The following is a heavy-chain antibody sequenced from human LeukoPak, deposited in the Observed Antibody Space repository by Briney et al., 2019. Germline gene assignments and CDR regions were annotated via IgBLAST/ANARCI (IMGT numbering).Heavy chain of an antibody. Sequence: ASVNVSCKVSGYTLTELSMHWVRQAPGTGLEWVGGFDPEDDGTIYAQKFQGRVSMTEDTSTSTVYMELSSLRSEDTAVYYCARDRPDPYGGNGDDAFDIWGQGTMVTVSS. CDR2: FDPEDDGT. CDR3: ARDRPDPYGGNGDDAFDI. V-gene: IGHV1-24*01. D-gene: IGHD4-23*01. J-gene: IGHJ3*02. CDR1: GYTLTELS.